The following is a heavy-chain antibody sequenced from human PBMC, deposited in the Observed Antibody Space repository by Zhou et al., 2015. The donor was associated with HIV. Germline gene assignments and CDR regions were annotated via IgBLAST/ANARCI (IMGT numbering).Heavy chain of an antibody. CDR1: GGTFSNHG. J-gene: IGHJ2*01. V-gene: IGHV1-69*06. CDR3: AREGWGSWYFDL. Sequence: QVRLVQSGPEVKKPGSSVKVSCKASGGTFSNHGISWVRQAPGQGLEWMGGIVPFFGTANYAQRFQGRVTITADKSTSTAYMDLSSLRSEDTAVYYCAREGWGSWYFDLWGRGTLVSVSS. CDR2: IVPFFGTA. D-gene: IGHD7-27*01.